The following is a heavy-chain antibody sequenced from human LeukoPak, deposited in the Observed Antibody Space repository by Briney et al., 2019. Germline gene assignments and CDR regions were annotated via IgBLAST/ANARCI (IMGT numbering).Heavy chain of an antibody. CDR3: ARDSSSGFDP. V-gene: IGHV3-21*01. Sequence: GGSLRLSCAASGFTFSRYSMNWVRQAPGKGLEWVSSISSSSSYIYYADSVKGRFTISRDNAKNSLYLQMNSLRAEDTAVYYCARDSSSGFDPWGQGTLVTVSS. D-gene: IGHD6-13*01. J-gene: IGHJ5*02. CDR2: ISSSSSYI. CDR1: GFTFSRYS.